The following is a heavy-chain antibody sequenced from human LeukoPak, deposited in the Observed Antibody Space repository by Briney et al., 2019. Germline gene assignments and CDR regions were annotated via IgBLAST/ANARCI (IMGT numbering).Heavy chain of an antibody. CDR3: ARTIDSIGYYRWFDS. CDR2: IYYSGST. D-gene: IGHD3-22*01. Sequence: SETLSLTCTASGGSISSYYWSWIRQPPGKGLEWIGYIYYSGSTNYNPSLKSRVTISVDTSKNQFSLKLNSVTAADTAVYYCARTIDSIGYYRWFDSWGQGTLVTVSS. J-gene: IGHJ5*01. CDR1: GGSISSYY. V-gene: IGHV4-59*01.